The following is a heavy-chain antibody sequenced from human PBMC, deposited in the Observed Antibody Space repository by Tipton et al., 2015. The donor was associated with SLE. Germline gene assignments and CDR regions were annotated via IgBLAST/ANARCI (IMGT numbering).Heavy chain of an antibody. CDR2: VNTKNGNS. D-gene: IGHD3-10*01. Sequence: VQLVQSGAEAKKPGASVKVSCSGYGYISWLRQAPGQGLEWIGWVNTKNGNSYYAKNLQGRVTMTTDTSTSTAYIELVSLRSDDTAVYYCATSLRGRDRWYYDNWGQGTLVTVSS. J-gene: IGHJ4*02. CDR3: ATSLRGRDRWYYDN. V-gene: IGHV1-18*01. CDR1: GY.